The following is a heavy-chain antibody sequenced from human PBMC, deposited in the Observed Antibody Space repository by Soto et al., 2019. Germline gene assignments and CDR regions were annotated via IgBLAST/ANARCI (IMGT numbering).Heavy chain of an antibody. CDR1: GYTFTSYG. CDR3: ARDYIYSGWPFGY. D-gene: IGHD6-19*01. J-gene: IGHJ4*02. V-gene: IGHV1-18*04. CDR2: ISAYNGNT. Sequence: QVQLVQSGAEVKKPGASVKVSCKASGYTFTSYGISWVRQAPGQGLEWMGWISAYNGNTNYAQKLQGRVTMTTDTSTRTGLIGLRSLRSDDTAVYYCARDYIYSGWPFGYWGQGTLVTVSS.